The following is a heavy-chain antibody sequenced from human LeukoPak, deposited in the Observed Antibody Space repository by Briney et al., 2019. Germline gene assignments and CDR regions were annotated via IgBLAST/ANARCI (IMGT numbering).Heavy chain of an antibody. D-gene: IGHD2-21*01. J-gene: IGHJ6*03. CDR1: GFTFSSYE. CDR3: ARDEVVVIGTTYYSYMDV. Sequence: PGGSLRLSCAASGFTFSSYEMNWVRQAPGKGLEWVSYISSSGSTIYYADSVKGRFTISRDNAKNSLYLQMNSLRADDTAVYYCARDEVVVIGTTYYSYMDVWGKGTTVTVSS. V-gene: IGHV3-48*03. CDR2: ISSSGSTI.